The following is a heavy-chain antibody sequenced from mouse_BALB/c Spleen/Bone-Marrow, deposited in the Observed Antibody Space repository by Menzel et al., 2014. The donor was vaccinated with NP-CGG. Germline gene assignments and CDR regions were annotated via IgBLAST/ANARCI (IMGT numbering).Heavy chain of an antibody. D-gene: IGHD1-1*01. V-gene: IGHV5-4*02. Sequence: EVKLMESGGGLVKPGGSLKLSCAASGFTFSDYYMYWVRQTPEKSLEWVATISDDGNYTYYPDSVKGQFTISGDNSKNNLYMQMSSLKSEDSAMYYCANCFGSAWFAYWGQGTLVTVSA. CDR2: ISDDGNYT. J-gene: IGHJ3*01. CDR3: ANCFGSAWFAY. CDR1: GFTFSDYY.